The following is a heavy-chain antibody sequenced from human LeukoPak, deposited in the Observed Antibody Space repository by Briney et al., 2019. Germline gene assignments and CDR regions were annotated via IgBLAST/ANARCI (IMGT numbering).Heavy chain of an antibody. CDR2: TSESGDNT. J-gene: IGHJ3*02. D-gene: IGHD6-13*01. V-gene: IGHV3-23*01. Sequence: GGSLRLSCAASGFTFSSYAMTWVRQAPGKGLEWVSVTSESGDNTYYGDSVKGRFTISRDNSKNTLYLQMNSLRAEDTAVYYCARDISWYSSSHGAFDIWGQGTMVTVSS. CDR3: ARDISWYSSSHGAFDI. CDR1: GFTFSSYA.